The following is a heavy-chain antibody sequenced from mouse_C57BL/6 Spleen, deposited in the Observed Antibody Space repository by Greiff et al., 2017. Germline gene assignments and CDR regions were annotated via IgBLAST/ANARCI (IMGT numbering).Heavy chain of an antibody. D-gene: IGHD4-1*01. Sequence: EVMLVESGGGLVKPGGSLKLSCAASGFTFSDYGMHWVRQAPEKGLAWVAYISSGSSTIYYADTVKGRFTISRDNAKNTLFLQMTSLRSEDTAMYYCARRELGRTYFDYWGQGTTLTVSS. CDR3: ARRELGRTYFDY. CDR1: GFTFSDYG. CDR2: ISSGSSTI. V-gene: IGHV5-17*01. J-gene: IGHJ2*01.